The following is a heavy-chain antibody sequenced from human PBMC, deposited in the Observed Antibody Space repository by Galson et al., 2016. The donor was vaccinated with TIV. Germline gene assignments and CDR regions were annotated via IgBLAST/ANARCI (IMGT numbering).Heavy chain of an antibody. V-gene: IGHV4-61*01. J-gene: IGHJ5*02. CDR2: IYYRETTNSHYSGGT. Sequence: SETLSLTCTVSGDSISSSSFFWMWIRQPPGKRLEWIGYIYYRETTNSHYSGGTNYNPSLKSRGTISIDTSRNQFSLKLTSVTAADPAVYYCARDRVGPWGQGTLVTVSS. CDR3: ARDRVGP. D-gene: IGHD2-2*01. CDR1: GDSISSSSFF.